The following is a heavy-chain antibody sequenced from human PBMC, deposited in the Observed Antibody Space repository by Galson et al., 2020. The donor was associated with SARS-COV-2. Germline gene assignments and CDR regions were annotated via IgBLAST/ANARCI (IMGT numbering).Heavy chain of an antibody. CDR1: GGTFSSYA. D-gene: IGHD3-3*01. CDR2: IIPILGIA. CDR3: ARTGITILGLTTHYYYYMDV. V-gene: IGHV1-69*10. Sequence: SVKVSCKASGGTFSSYAISWVRHAPGQGLEWMGGIIPILGIANYAQKFQGRVTITADKSTSTAYMELSSLRSEDTAVYYCARTGITILGLTTHYYYYMDVWGKGTTFTVSS. J-gene: IGHJ6*03.